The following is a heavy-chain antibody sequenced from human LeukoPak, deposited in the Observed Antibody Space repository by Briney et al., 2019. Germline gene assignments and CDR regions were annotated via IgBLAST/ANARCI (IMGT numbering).Heavy chain of an antibody. D-gene: IGHD4-17*01. CDR3: ARGGGRATVTGRGAFDI. J-gene: IGHJ3*02. CDR2: INHSGST. Sequence: PSETLSLTCAVYGGSFSGYYWSWIRQPPGKGLEWIGEINHSGSTNYNPSLKSRVTISVDTSKNQFSLKLSSVTAANTAVYYCARGGGRATVTGRGAFDIWGQGTMVTVSS. CDR1: GGSFSGYY. V-gene: IGHV4-34*01.